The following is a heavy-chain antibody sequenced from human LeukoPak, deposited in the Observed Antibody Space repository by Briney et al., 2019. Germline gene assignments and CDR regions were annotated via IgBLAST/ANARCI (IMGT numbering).Heavy chain of an antibody. CDR2: ISGSGGSR. Sequence: GGSLRLSCEASGFTFSNYAMSWVRQAPGKGLEWVSAISGSGGSRHYADSVKGRFTISRDKSKSTLYLQMNNLTDEDTAVYYCARGGANGDYANFPHYYYGMDVWGQGTTVTVSS. V-gene: IGHV3-23*01. J-gene: IGHJ6*02. CDR1: GFTFSNYA. D-gene: IGHD4-17*01. CDR3: ARGGANGDYANFPHYYYGMDV.